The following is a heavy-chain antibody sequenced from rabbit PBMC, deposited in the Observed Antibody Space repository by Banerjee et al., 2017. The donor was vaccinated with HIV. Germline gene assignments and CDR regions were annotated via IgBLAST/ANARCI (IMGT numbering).Heavy chain of an antibody. J-gene: IGHJ4*01. D-gene: IGHD6-1*01. Sequence: QEQLVESGGGLVQPGGSLKLSCKASGFDFSSYGVSWVRQAPGKGLEWIGYIDPVFGSTYYASWVNGRFTISSHNAQNTLYLQLNSLTAADTATYFCVRSYYTYGYAGYAYATPLDLWGPGTLVTVS. CDR3: VRSYYTYGYAGYAYATPLDL. V-gene: IGHV1S47*01. CDR2: IDPVFGST. CDR1: GFDFSSYG.